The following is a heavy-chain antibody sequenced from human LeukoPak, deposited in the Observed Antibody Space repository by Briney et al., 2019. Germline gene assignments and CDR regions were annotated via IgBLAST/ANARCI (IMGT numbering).Heavy chain of an antibody. CDR3: AREDYGDYFYPGD. CDR1: GFTFSSYW. Sequence: GGSLRLSCAASGFTFSSYWMHWVRQAPGKGLVWVSRIKTDGSSTSYADAVKGRFTISRDNAKNTLYPQMNSLRAEDTAVYYCAREDYGDYFYPGDWGQGTLVTVSS. CDR2: IKTDGSST. V-gene: IGHV3-74*01. D-gene: IGHD4-17*01. J-gene: IGHJ4*02.